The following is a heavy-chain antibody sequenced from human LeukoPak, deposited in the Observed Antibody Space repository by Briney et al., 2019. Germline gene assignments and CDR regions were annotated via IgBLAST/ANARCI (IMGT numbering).Heavy chain of an antibody. CDR1: GFSVSNYY. J-gene: IGHJ5*02. CDR2: IRGSGET. D-gene: IGHD2-15*01. Sequence: GSLRLSCAVSGFSVSNYYMSWVRQAPGKGLEWVSLIRGSGETFYADSAKGRFIIPRDDSKNTVYLQMNSLRVEDTAVYFCVRDRAATQDWVEFDPWGQGTLVTVSS. V-gene: IGHV3-66*03. CDR3: VRDRAATQDWVEFDP.